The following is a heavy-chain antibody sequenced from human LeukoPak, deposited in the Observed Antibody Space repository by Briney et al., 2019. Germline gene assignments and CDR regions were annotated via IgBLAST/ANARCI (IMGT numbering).Heavy chain of an antibody. J-gene: IGHJ4*02. D-gene: IGHD3-10*01. CDR1: GASVRGYY. Sequence: SETLSLTCTVSGASVRGYYWSWIRQPPGKGLEWIVYIHYTGNTDYNPSLTSRVTMSVDTSKNQFSLMLTSVTAADTAVYYCARGYGSGSYNNFNQWGQGLLVAVSS. CDR2: IHYTGNT. V-gene: IGHV4-59*02. CDR3: ARGYGSGSYNNFNQ.